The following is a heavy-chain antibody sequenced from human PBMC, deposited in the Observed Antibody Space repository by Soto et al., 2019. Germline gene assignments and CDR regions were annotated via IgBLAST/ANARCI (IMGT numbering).Heavy chain of an antibody. D-gene: IGHD6-13*01. CDR2: INPSGGST. V-gene: IGHV1-46*01. CDR1: GGTFSSYA. Sequence: GASVKVSCKASGGTFSSYAISWVRQAPGQGLEWMGIINPSGGSTSYAQKFQGRVTMTRDTSTSTVYMELSSLRSEDTAVYYCARDIGIAAALYGMDVWGQGTTVTVSS. CDR3: ARDIGIAAALYGMDV. J-gene: IGHJ6*02.